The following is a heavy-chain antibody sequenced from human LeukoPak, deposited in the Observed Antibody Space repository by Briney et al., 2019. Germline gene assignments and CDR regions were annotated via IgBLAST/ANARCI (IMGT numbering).Heavy chain of an antibody. D-gene: IGHD3/OR15-3a*01. CDR1: GFTFSSYW. J-gene: IGHJ4*02. CDR3: ASGRHDFLH. CDR2: INLDGTEE. Sequence: GGSLRLSCAASGFTFSSYWMHWVRQAPGKGLEWVANINLDGTEEHYVDSSLKGRFTISRDNAKNSLYLQMTSLRVEDTAVYYCASGRHDFLHWGQGTLVTVSS. V-gene: IGHV3-7*01.